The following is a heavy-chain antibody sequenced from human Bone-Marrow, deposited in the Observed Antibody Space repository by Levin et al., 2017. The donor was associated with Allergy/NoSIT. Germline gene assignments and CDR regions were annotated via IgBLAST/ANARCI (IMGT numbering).Heavy chain of an antibody. V-gene: IGHV1-69*06. J-gene: IGHJ6*02. CDR3: ARALFDDTGTYPLFYGMDV. CDR2: IIPMFEKT. Sequence: KISCKASGGTFRTAGISWVRQAPGQGLEWMGGIIPMFEKTKDARQFHGRVTLTADTSTGTAYMELSSLRAEDTAVYYCARALFDDTGTYPLFYGMDVWGQGTTVTVS. CDR1: GGTFRTAG. D-gene: IGHD1-1*01.